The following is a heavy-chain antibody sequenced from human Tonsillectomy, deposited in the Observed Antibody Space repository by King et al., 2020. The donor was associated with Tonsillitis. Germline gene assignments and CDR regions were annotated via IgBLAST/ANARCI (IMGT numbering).Heavy chain of an antibody. CDR1: GFTFSSYA. J-gene: IGHJ4*02. V-gene: IGHV3-23*04. CDR2: DSGSGGGT. CDR3: AKEDLGFPQYYFDY. Sequence: VQLVESGGDLVQPGGSLRLSCAASGFTFSSYAMNWVRQAPGKGLEWVSADSGSGGGTYYADSVKGRFTISRDNSKNTLYLQMNSLRAEDTAVYYCAKEDLGFPQYYFDYWGQGTLVTVSS.